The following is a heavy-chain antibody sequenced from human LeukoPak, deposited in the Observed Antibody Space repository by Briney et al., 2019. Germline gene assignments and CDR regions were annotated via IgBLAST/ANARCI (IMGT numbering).Heavy chain of an antibody. V-gene: IGHV3-53*01. D-gene: IGHD6-13*01. CDR1: GYTFSSYS. CDR2: IYSGDST. J-gene: IGHJ4*02. CDR3: AKDLVEYSSSWYSYQFDY. Sequence: GGSLRLSCAASGYTFSSYSMNWVRQAPGKGLQWVSSIYSGDSTYYADSVKGLFTISRDSSKNTLYLQMNSLRAEDTAVYYCAKDLVEYSSSWYSYQFDYWGQGTLVTVSS.